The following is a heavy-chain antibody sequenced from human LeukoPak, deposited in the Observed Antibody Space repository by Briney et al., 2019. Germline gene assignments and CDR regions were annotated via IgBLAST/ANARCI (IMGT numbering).Heavy chain of an antibody. CDR3: AREGREFGPHKLAGFDY. J-gene: IGHJ4*02. CDR1: GYTFTHYY. D-gene: IGHD3-16*01. Sequence: TSLKVSSTASGYTFTHYYIVWARQAPAQGPEGRGWINPNSGGTNYAQKFQGRATLTRDTSITTAYMELSRLRYDDTAVYYCAREGREFGPHKLAGFDYWGQGTLVTISS. CDR2: INPNSGGT. V-gene: IGHV1-2*02.